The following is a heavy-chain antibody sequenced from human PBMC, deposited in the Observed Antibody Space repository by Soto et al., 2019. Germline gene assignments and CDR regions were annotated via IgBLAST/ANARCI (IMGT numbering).Heavy chain of an antibody. D-gene: IGHD5-12*01. Sequence: EVQLVESGGGLIQPGGSLRLSCAVSGFTVRANYMSWVRQAPGKGLEWVSVIYSGGTTYYADSVKGRFIISRDISKNPLDLQMNILRAQDTAVYYCHGYGYWGQGTLVTVSS. CDR2: IYSGGTT. CDR1: GFTVRANY. V-gene: IGHV3-53*01. CDR3: HGYGY. J-gene: IGHJ4*02.